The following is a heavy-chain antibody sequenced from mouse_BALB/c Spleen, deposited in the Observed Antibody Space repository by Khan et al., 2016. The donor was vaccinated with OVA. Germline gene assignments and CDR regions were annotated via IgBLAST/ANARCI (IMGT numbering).Heavy chain of an antibody. D-gene: IGHD2-12*01. CDR1: GYTFTNYG. Sequence: QIQLVQSGPELKKPGETVKISCKASGYTFTNYGMNWVRQAPGKGLKWMGWINTYTGEPTYADDFKGRFAFSLETSASTAYLQINNLKNEDTATYFCARTNYSYDRYFDVWGAGTTVTVSS. CDR2: INTYTGEP. J-gene: IGHJ1*01. V-gene: IGHV9-3-1*01. CDR3: ARTNYSYDRYFDV.